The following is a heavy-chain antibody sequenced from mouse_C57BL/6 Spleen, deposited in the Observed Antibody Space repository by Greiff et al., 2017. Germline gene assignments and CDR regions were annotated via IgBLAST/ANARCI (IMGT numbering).Heavy chain of an antibody. CDR3: ARYYYAAWFAY. D-gene: IGHD1-1*01. V-gene: IGHV1-82*01. CDR1: GYAFSSSW. Sequence: QVQLQQSGPELVKPGASVKISCKASGYAFSSSWMNWVKQRPGKGLEWIGRIYPGDGDTNYNQKFKGKSTLTVDKSSSTAYMQLSSLTSEDSAVYYCARYYYAAWFAYWGQGTLVTVSA. J-gene: IGHJ3*01. CDR2: IYPGDGDT.